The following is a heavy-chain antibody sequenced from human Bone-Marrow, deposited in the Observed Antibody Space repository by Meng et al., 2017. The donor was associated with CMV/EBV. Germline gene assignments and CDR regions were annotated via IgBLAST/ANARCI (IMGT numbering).Heavy chain of an antibody. J-gene: IGHJ6*02. CDR3: AKDLPEYSGSYYKRSPSLGGMDV. D-gene: IGHD1-26*01. Sequence: GESLKISCSASGFTFSSCAMHWVRQAPGKGLEWGSVISYDGSNKYYADSVKGRFTISRDSSKNTLYLQMNSLRAEYTAVYYCAKDLPEYSGSYYKRSPSLGGMDVCGQGTTVTVSS. CDR2: ISYDGSNK. V-gene: IGHV3-30*04. CDR1: GFTFSSCA.